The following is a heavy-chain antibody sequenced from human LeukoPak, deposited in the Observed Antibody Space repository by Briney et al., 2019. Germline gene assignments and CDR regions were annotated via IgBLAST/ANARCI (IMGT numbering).Heavy chain of an antibody. J-gene: IGHJ4*02. CDR1: GFTFSSSA. V-gene: IGHV3-23*01. CDR2: ISNNGGYT. Sequence: PGGSLRLSCAASGFTFSSSAMSWVRQAPGKGLEWVSAISNNGGYTYYADSVQGRFTISRDNSKSTLCLQMNSLRAEDTAVYYCAKVAALGAVADLDYWGQGTLVTVSS. D-gene: IGHD6-19*01. CDR3: AKVAALGAVADLDY.